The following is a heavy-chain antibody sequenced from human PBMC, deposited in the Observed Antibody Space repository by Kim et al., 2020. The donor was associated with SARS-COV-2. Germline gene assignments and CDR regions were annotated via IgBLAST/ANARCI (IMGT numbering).Heavy chain of an antibody. Sequence: GGSLRLSCTTSGFTFGDYALTWVRQAPGKGLEWVGVIRSKVHGGKPEYAASVKGRSIISRDDSKHIAYLQMDDLKTEDTAVYHCDRGNSTASSGRFDPWGQGTLVTVSS. J-gene: IGHJ5*02. CDR3: DRGNSTASSGRFDP. D-gene: IGHD4-4*01. V-gene: IGHV3-49*04. CDR1: GFTFGDYA. CDR2: IRSKVHGGKP.